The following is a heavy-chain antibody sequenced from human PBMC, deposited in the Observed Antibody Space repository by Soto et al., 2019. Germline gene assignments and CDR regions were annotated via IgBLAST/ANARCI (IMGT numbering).Heavy chain of an antibody. CDR2: IYYNSDRI. J-gene: IGHJ6*04. V-gene: IGHV3-9*01. Sequence: EVQLVESGGGLVQPGGSLRLSCAGSGLNLQDYAMHWVRQAPGKGLEWVSGIYYNSDRIDYADSVKGRFTISRDNARDSLYLQMNSLRTEDTAFYYCGKDISPGGMDVWGRGIMVTVSS. CDR1: GLNLQDYA. CDR3: GKDISPGGMDV.